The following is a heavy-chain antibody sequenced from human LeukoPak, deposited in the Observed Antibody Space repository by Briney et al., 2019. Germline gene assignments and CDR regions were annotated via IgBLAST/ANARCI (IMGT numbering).Heavy chain of an antibody. J-gene: IGHJ4*02. CDR3: ARGGAAAGTSTGDFDY. D-gene: IGHD6-13*01. Sequence: GGSLRLSCAASGFTFNNYAMSWVRQAPGKGLEWVSVISYDGSNKYYADSVKGRFTISRDNSKNTLYLQMNSLRAEDTAVYYCARGGAAAGTSTGDFDYWGQGTLVTVSS. CDR2: ISYDGSNK. CDR1: GFTFNNYA. V-gene: IGHV3-30-3*01.